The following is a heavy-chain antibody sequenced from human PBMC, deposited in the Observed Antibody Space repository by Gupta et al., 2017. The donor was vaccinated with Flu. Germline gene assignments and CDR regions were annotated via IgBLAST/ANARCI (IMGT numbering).Heavy chain of an antibody. CDR1: GFTFSNYA. CDR2: ISGSGGST. CDR3: AKDLFAIFGSRDYYYYCMDV. D-gene: IGHD3-3*01. V-gene: IGHV3-23*01. Sequence: EVQLLESGGGLVQPGGSLRLSCTASGFTFSNYAMSWVRQAPGKRLEWVSTISGSGGSTYYADSVKGRFTISRDNSKNTLDLQMNSLRAEDTAVYYCAKDLFAIFGSRDYYYYCMDVWGKGTTVTVSS. J-gene: IGHJ6*03.